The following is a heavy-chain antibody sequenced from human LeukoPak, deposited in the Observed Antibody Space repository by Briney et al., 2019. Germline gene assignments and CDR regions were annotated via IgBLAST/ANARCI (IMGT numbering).Heavy chain of an antibody. J-gene: IGHJ4*02. CDR1: GGTFSSYA. V-gene: IGHV1-69*13. CDR2: IIPIFGTA. Sequence: ASVKVSCKASGGTFSSYAISWVRQAPGQGLEWMGGIIPIFGTANYAQKFQGRVTITADESTSTAYMELSSLRSEDTAVYYCASYYYDSSGYQDYWGQGTLVTVSS. D-gene: IGHD3-22*01. CDR3: ASYYYDSSGYQDY.